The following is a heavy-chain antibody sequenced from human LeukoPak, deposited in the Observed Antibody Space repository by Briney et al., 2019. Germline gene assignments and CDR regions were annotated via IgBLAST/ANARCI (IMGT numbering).Heavy chain of an antibody. V-gene: IGHV3-49*04. CDR2: IRSKAYGGTT. Sequence: GGSLRLSCTASGFTFGDYAMSWVRQAPGKGLEWVGFIRSKAYGGTTEYAASVKGRFTISRDDSKSIAYLQMNSPKTEDTAVYYCTTDGSGSYSNLDYWGQGTLVTVSS. CDR3: TTDGSGSYSNLDY. J-gene: IGHJ4*02. CDR1: GFTFGDYA. D-gene: IGHD3-10*01.